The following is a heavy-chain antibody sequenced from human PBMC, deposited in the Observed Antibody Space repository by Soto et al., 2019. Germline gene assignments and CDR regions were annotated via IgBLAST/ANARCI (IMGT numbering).Heavy chain of an antibody. CDR2: IYYSGST. CDR1: GGSISSGGYY. D-gene: IGHD3-10*01. J-gene: IGHJ6*02. CDR3: AGGSGPYYYYGMDV. Sequence: SETLSLTCTVSGGSISSGGYYWSWIRQHPGKGLEWIGYIYYSGSTYYNPSLKSRVTISVDTSKNQFSLKLSSVTAADTAVYYCAGGSGPYYYYGMDVWGQGTTVTVSS. V-gene: IGHV4-31*03.